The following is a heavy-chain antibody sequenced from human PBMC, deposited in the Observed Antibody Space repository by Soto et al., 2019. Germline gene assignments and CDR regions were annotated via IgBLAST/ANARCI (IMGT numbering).Heavy chain of an antibody. D-gene: IGHD3-10*01. CDR2: ISNDDNSA. Sequence: EVHLVESGGGLVRPGGSLRLSCAASGFRFSAYWIHWVRQVPGKGLAWVSHISNDDNSATYADSVKGRFTISRDDAKNTVYLQMNSLIADDAAVYYCVRDSARTFDYWGRGTLVTVSS. CDR1: GFRFSAYW. CDR3: VRDSARTFDY. V-gene: IGHV3-74*01. J-gene: IGHJ4*01.